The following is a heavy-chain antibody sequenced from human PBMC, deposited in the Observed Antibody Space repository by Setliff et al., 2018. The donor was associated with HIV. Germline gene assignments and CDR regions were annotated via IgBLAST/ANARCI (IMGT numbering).Heavy chain of an antibody. V-gene: IGHV3-48*01. CDR2: ISGNNDAI. CDR1: GFTFSSYS. Sequence: PGGSLRLSCAASGFTFSSYSMNWVRQAPGKGLEWVSSISGNNDAIHYADSVKGRFTISRDNANNSLYLQMNSLRAEDTAVYYCARSTFFGVVIGWYYFDYWGQGALVTVSS. J-gene: IGHJ4*02. CDR3: ARSTFFGVVIGWYYFDY. D-gene: IGHD3-3*01.